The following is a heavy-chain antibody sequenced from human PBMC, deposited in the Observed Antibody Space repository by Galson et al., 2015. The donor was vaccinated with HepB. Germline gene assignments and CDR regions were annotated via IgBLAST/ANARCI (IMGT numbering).Heavy chain of an antibody. Sequence: SLRLSCAASGFIFSHYGIHWIRQAPGKGLEWVGVAWLAENDKYLADSVKGRFTISRDNSKNTAYLQMDSLRAEDAAVYYCGRDPRMNFDRWGQGTLVTVSS. CDR2: AWLAENDK. CDR3: GRDPRMNFDR. D-gene: IGHD3-9*01. J-gene: IGHJ1*01. CDR1: GFIFSHYG. V-gene: IGHV3-33*01.